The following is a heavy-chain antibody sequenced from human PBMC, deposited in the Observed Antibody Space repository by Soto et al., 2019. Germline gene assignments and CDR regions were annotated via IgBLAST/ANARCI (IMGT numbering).Heavy chain of an antibody. V-gene: IGHV3-30-3*01. CDR2: ISYDGSNK. D-gene: IGHD5-12*01. J-gene: IGHJ3*02. Sequence: PGGSLRLSCAASGFTFSSYAMHWVRQAPGKGLEWVAVISYDGSNKYYADSVKGRFTISRDNSKNTLYLQMNSLRAEDTAVYYCARDPHRGVAKRRHAFDIWGQGTMVTVSS. CDR3: ARDPHRGVAKRRHAFDI. CDR1: GFTFSSYA.